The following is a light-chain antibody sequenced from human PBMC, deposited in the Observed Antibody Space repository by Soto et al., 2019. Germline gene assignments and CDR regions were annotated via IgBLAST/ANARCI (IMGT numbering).Light chain of an antibody. J-gene: IGLJ1*01. CDR1: STDVGGYNY. V-gene: IGLV2-11*01. CDR3: CSYAGRDTLYV. CDR2: DVS. Sequence: QSVLTQPRSVTGFPGQSVTISCTRTSTDVGGYNYVSWYQQHPGKVPKLMLYDVSKRPSGVPDRFSGSKSGNTASLTISGLQAEDEADYYCCSYAGRDTLYVFGSGTKVTVL.